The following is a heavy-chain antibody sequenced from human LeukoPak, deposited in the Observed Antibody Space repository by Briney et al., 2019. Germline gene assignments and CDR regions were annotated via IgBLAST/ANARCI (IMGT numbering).Heavy chain of an antibody. V-gene: IGHV3-30*07. D-gene: IGHD1-26*01. J-gene: IGHJ4*02. Sequence: GRSLTLSCAASGFTFRDYSMHWVRQAPGKGLEWVAVLSFDGNSKSYTDSVKGRFTISRDTSKNMLFLNMNNLTVEDTAVYYCAGGNPDYWGQGTLVSVSS. CDR2: LSFDGNSK. CDR3: AGGNPDY. CDR1: GFTFRDYS.